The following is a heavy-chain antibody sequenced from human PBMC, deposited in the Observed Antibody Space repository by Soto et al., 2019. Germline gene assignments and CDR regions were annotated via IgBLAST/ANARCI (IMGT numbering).Heavy chain of an antibody. CDR3: ARAWVVVTAPEY. CDR1: GYTFTSYA. CDR2: ISAYNGNT. V-gene: IGHV1-18*01. Sequence: QVQLVQSGAEVKKPGASVKVSCKASGYTFTSYAISWVRQAPGQGLEWMGWISAYNGNTKYSQKFRGRVAITRDTSASTAYMELSSLRSEGTAVYYCARAWVVVTAPEYWGQGTLVTVSS. D-gene: IGHD2-21*02. J-gene: IGHJ4*02.